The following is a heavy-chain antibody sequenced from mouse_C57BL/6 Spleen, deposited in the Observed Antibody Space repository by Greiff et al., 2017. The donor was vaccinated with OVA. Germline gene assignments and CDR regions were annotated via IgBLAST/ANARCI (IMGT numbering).Heavy chain of an antibody. J-gene: IGHJ2*01. CDR2: ISYDGSN. Sequence: EVKLQESGPGLVKPSQSLSLTCSVTSYSITSGYYWNWIRQFPGNKLEWMGYISYDGSNNYNPSLKNRISITRDTSKNQFFLKLNSVTTEDTATYYCARYYYGSSLDYWGQGTTLTVSS. V-gene: IGHV3-6*01. CDR1: SYSITSGYY. D-gene: IGHD1-1*01. CDR3: ARYYYGSSLDY.